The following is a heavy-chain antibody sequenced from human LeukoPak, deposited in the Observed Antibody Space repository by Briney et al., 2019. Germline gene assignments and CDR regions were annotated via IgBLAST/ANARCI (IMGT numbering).Heavy chain of an antibody. CDR2: IYYSGST. CDR1: GGSISSGGYY. CDR3: ARTRPYSGSYWLQYYFDY. D-gene: IGHD1-26*01. V-gene: IGHV4-31*03. J-gene: IGHJ4*02. Sequence: SETLSLTCTVSGGSISSGGYYWSWIRQHPGKGLEWIGYIYYSGSTYYNPSLKSRVTISVDTSKNQFSLKLSSVTAADAAVYYCARTRPYSGSYWLQYYFDYWGQGTLVTVSS.